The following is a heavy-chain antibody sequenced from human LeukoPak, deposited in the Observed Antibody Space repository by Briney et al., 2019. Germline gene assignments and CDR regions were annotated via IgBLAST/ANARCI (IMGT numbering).Heavy chain of an antibody. V-gene: IGHV1-18*01. J-gene: IGHJ1*01. CDR1: GYTFTNYG. CDR3: ARDYYDSSGYAEYFQH. Sequence: ASVKVSCKASGYTFTNYGTSWVRQAPGQGLECMGWISAYNGNTNYAQKLQGRVTMTTDTSTSTAYMELRSLRSDDTAVYYCARDYYDSSGYAEYFQHWGQGTLVTVSS. CDR2: ISAYNGNT. D-gene: IGHD3-22*01.